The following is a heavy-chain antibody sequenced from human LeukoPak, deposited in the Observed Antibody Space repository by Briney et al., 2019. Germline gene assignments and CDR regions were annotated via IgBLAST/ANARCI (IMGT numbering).Heavy chain of an antibody. CDR3: ARDQQQLFHYYYYMDV. CDR2: INTNTGNP. CDR1: GYTFTNYA. V-gene: IGHV7-4-1*02. J-gene: IGHJ6*03. Sequence: ASVKVSCKASGYTFTNYAMNWVRQAPGQGLEWMGWINTNTGNPTYAQGFTGRFVFSLDTSVSTAYLQISSLKTEDTAVYYCARDQQQLFHYYYYMDVWGKGTTVTVSS. D-gene: IGHD6-13*01.